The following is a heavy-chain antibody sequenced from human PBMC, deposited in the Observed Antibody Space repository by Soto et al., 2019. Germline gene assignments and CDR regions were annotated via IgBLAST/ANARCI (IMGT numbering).Heavy chain of an antibody. D-gene: IGHD3-10*01. CDR1: GGSFSGYY. J-gene: IGHJ4*02. CDR3: ARSYYGSGSYGH. Sequence: SETLSLTCAVYGGSFSGYYWSWIRQPPGKGLEWIGEINHSGSTNYNPSLKSRVTISVDTSKNQFSLKLSSVTAADTAVYYCARSYYGSGSYGHWGQGTLVTVSS. V-gene: IGHV4-34*01. CDR2: INHSGST.